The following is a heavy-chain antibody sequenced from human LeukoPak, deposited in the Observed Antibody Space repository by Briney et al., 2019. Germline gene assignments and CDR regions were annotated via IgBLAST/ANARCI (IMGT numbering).Heavy chain of an antibody. D-gene: IGHD3-16*01. CDR2: IEEDGSKK. J-gene: IGHJ4*02. CDR3: ARDVGDM. Sequence: GGSLRLSCAASGFTYSNYWMSWVRQAPGKGLAWVASIEEDGSKKYYVDSVKGRFTISRDNAKNSLYLQMNSLTADDTALYYCARDVGDMWGQGTLATVSS. V-gene: IGHV3-7*01. CDR1: GFTYSNYW.